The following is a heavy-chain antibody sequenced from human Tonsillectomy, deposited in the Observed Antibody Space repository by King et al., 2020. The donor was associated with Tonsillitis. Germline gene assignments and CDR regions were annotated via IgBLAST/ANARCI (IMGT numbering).Heavy chain of an antibody. V-gene: IGHV3-23*04. Sequence: VQLVESGGGLVQPGGSLRLSCAASGFTFRSYAMSWVRQAPGKGLEWVSDISGSGDNTFYTDSVKGRFTISRDNSKNTLYLLMNTLRAEDTAVYYCAKVVHTTMVKYFKYWGQGSLVTVSS. CDR3: AKVVHTTMVKYFKY. J-gene: IGHJ4*02. CDR2: ISGSGDNT. D-gene: IGHD5-18*01. CDR1: GFTFRSYA.